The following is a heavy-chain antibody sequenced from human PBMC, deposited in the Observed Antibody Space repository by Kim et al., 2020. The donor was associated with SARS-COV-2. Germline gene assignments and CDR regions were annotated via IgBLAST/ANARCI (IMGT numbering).Heavy chain of an antibody. CDR3: AKGVSSSWYYDQSDY. D-gene: IGHD6-13*01. CDR1: GFTFRSYA. V-gene: IGHV3-23*01. Sequence: GGSLRLSCAASGFTFRSYAMSWVRQAPGKGLEWVSGISNNGGSAYYADSAKGRFTISRDNSKITLYLQMNSLRVEDTAVYYCAKGVSSSWYYDQSDYWGQGTLVTVSS. J-gene: IGHJ4*02. CDR2: ISNNGGSA.